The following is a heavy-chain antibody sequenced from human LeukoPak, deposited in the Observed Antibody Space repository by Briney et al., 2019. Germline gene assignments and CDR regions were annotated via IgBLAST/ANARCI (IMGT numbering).Heavy chain of an antibody. V-gene: IGHV4-38-2*02. CDR3: ARDARVQKWFGELLKTTTYYFDY. CDR2: IYHSGRT. CDR1: GYSISSGYY. D-gene: IGHD3-10*01. J-gene: IGHJ4*02. Sequence: PSETLSLTCTVSGYSISSGYYWGWIRQPPGKGLEWIGSIYHSGRTFYNPSLKSRVTISVDTSKNQFSLKLTSVTAADTAVYYCARDARVQKWFGELLKTTTYYFDYWGQGTLVTVSS.